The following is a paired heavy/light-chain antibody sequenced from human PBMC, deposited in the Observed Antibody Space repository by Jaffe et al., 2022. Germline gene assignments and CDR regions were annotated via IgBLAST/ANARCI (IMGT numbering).Heavy chain of an antibody. D-gene: IGHD2-21*01. CDR1: GFTFDDYA. CDR2: ISWNSGSI. CDR3: AKGLCGGDCLMNFDAFDI. Sequence: EVQLVESGGGLVQPGRSLRLSCAASGFTFDDYAMHWVRQAPGKGLEWVSGISWNSGSIGYADSVKGRFTISRDNAKNSLYLQMNSLRAEDTALYYCAKGLCGGDCLMNFDAFDIWGQGTMVTVSS. J-gene: IGHJ3*02. V-gene: IGHV3-9*01.
Light chain of an antibody. V-gene: IGLV1-44*01. CDR1: SSNIGSNT. Sequence: QSVLTQPPSASGTPGQRVTISCSGSSSNIGSNTVNWYQQLPGTAPKLLIYSNNQRPSGVPDRFSGSKSGTSASLAISGLQSEDEADYYCAAWDDSLNGSVVFGGGTKLTVL. CDR3: AAWDDSLNGSVV. J-gene: IGLJ2*01. CDR2: SNN.